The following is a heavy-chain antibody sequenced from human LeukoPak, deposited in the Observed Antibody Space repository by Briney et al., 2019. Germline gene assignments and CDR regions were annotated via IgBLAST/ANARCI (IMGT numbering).Heavy chain of an antibody. V-gene: IGHV1-2*02. CDR3: ARSSIGLGFFDY. J-gene: IGHJ4*02. D-gene: IGHD7-27*01. CDR2: ITPNSGDT. Sequence: ASVKVSCKASGYTFTSYDINWVRQATGQGLEWMGWITPNSGDTDYALKFQGRVTMTRDTSISTAYMELTGLRSDDTAVYYCARSSIGLGFFDYWGQGTLVTVSS. CDR1: GYTFTSYD.